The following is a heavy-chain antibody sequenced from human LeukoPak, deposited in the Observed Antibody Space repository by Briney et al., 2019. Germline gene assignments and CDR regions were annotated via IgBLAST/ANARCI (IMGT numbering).Heavy chain of an antibody. D-gene: IGHD5-24*01. CDR3: AKDLTSDGYPTGPFDY. J-gene: IGHJ4*02. V-gene: IGHV1-46*01. CDR1: GYTFTIYY. CDR2: INLSDEST. Sequence: GASVKVSCKASGYTFTIYYMHWVRQAPGQGLEWMGIINLSDESTSYAQKFQGRVTMTRDTSTRTVYMELSSLRSEDTAMFYCAKDLTSDGYPTGPFDYWGQGTLVTVSS.